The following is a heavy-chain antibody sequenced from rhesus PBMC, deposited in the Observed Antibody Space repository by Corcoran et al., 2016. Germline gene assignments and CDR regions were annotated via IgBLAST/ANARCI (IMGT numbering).Heavy chain of an antibody. D-gene: IGHD6-25*01. CDR1: GFSLSTSGMG. CDR2: IYWDDDK. CDR3: ARGAVYSGSQDENDY. Sequence: QVTLKESGPALGKPTQILTLTCTFAGFSLSTSGMGGGWIRQPPGKALEWLASIYWDDDKYYSTSLQSRLTISKDTSKNQVVLTMTNMDPVDTATYYCARGAVYSGSQDENDYWGQGVLVTVSS. J-gene: IGHJ4*01. V-gene: IGHV2S1*01.